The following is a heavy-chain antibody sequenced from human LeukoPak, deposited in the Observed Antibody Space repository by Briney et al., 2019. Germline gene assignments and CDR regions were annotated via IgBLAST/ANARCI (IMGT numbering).Heavy chain of an antibody. D-gene: IGHD3-10*01. CDR1: GGSFSGYY. V-gene: IGHV4-34*01. CDR3: AREYYYGSGVDY. CDR2: INHSGST. J-gene: IGHJ4*02. Sequence: IPSETLSLTCAVYGGSFSGYYRSWIRQPPGKGLEWIGEINHSGSTNYNPSLKSRVTISVDTSKNQFSLKLSSVTAADTAVYYCAREYYYGSGVDYWGQGTLVTVSS.